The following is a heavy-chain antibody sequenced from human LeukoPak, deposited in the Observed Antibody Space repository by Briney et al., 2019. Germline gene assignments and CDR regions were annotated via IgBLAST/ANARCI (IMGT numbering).Heavy chain of an antibody. Sequence: PSQTLSLTCTVSGGSISSGSYDWSWIRQTAGKGLEWIGRIYTSGSTNYNPSLKSRVTISVDTSKNQFSLKLSSVTAADTAVYYCAREENSSSWYEEYYYYYYYMDVWGKGTTVTVSS. D-gene: IGHD6-13*01. V-gene: IGHV4-61*02. CDR3: AREENSSSWYEEYYYYYYYMDV. CDR1: GGSISSGSYD. CDR2: IYTSGST. J-gene: IGHJ6*03.